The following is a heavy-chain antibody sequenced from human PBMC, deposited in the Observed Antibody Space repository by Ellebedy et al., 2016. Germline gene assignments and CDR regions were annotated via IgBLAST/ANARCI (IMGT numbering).Heavy chain of an antibody. D-gene: IGHD4-23*01. CDR3: TGPPHDYGGVFDY. CDR1: GFIFSNAW. V-gene: IGHV3-15*01. CDR2: VKSNTDGGTT. J-gene: IGHJ4*02. Sequence: GESLKISXAASGFIFSNAWMTWVRQSPGKGLVWLGRVKSNTDGGTTDYAAPVKGRFTISRDDSKNTAYLQMNSLKTEDTAVYYCTGPPHDYGGVFDYWGQGTLVTVSS.